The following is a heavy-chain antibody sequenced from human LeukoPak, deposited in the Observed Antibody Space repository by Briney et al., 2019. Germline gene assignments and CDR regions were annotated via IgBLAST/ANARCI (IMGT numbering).Heavy chain of an antibody. CDR1: GFTFSSYW. V-gene: IGHV3-7*01. D-gene: IGHD2-2*01. CDR2: IKQDGSEK. CDR3: ARARYCSSTSCYPFDY. Sequence: GGSLRLSCAASGFTFSSYWMSWVRQAPGKGLEWVANIKQDGSEKYYVDSVKGRFTISRDNAKNSLYLQMNSLRAEDTAVYYCARARYCSSTSCYPFDYWGQGTLVTVSS. J-gene: IGHJ4*02.